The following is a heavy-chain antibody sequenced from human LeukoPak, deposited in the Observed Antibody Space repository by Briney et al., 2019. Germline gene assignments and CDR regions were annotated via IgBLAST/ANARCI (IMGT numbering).Heavy chain of an antibody. J-gene: IGHJ4*02. D-gene: IGHD1-14*01. CDR1: GFTFSDHY. CDR2: TRNKANSYTT. V-gene: IGHV3-72*01. Sequence: GGSLRLSCAASGFTFSDHYMDWVRQAPGKGLEWVGRTRNKANSYTTEYAASVKGRFTISRDDSKNSLYLQMNSLKTEDTAVYYCARKRYSGYFDYWGQGTLVTVSS. CDR3: ARKRYSGYFDY.